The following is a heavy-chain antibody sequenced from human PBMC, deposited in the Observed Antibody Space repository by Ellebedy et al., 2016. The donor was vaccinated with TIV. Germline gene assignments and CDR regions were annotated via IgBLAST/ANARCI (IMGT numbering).Heavy chain of an antibody. CDR1: GYTFSGFY. CDR3: ARGREGYFDL. Sequence: AASVKVSCKASGYTFSGFYMHWVRQAPGQGLEWMGWINPDSGGTNYAQNFQGRVTMTWDTSISTVYMELSRLRSGDTAVYHCARGREGYFDLWGRGTLVTVSS. CDR2: INPDSGGT. J-gene: IGHJ2*01. V-gene: IGHV1-2*02.